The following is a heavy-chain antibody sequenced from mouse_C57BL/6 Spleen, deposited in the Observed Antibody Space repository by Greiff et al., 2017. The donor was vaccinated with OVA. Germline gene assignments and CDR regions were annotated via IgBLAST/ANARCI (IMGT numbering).Heavy chain of an antibody. D-gene: IGHD1-1*01. J-gene: IGHJ4*01. Sequence: VQLQQSGPELVKPGASVKIPCKASGYTFTDYNMDWVKQSHGKSLEWIGDINPNNGGTIYNQKFKGKATLTVEKSSSTAYMQLRSLTSEDTAVYYCARNNYYPRAMDCWGTGTSVTVSS. V-gene: IGHV1-18*01. CDR2: INPNNGGT. CDR1: GYTFTDYN. CDR3: ARNNYYPRAMDC.